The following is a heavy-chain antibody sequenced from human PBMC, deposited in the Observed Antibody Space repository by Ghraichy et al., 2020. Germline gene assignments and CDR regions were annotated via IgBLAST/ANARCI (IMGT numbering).Heavy chain of an antibody. J-gene: IGHJ4*02. CDR2: IWYDGSNK. V-gene: IGHV3-33*01. CDR1: GFTFSSYG. Sequence: GESLNISCAASGFTFSSYGMHWVRQAPGKGLEWVSVIWYDGSNKYYADSVKGRFAISRDNSKNTLYLQMNSLGAEDTAVYYCARDYGYSDYEALGYWGQGTLVTVSS. CDR3: ARDYGYSDYEALGY. D-gene: IGHD5-12*01.